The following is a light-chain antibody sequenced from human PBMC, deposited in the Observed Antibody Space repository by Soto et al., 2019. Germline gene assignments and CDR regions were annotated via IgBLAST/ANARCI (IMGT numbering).Light chain of an antibody. CDR3: QSYDSSLSGVV. J-gene: IGLJ3*02. CDR2: GNS. V-gene: IGLV1-40*01. Sequence: QSVLTQPPSVSGAPGQRVTISCTGSSSNIGAGYDVHWYQQLPGTAPKLLIYGNSNRPSGVPDRVSGSKSGTSASLAITGLQAEDEADYYCQSYDSSLSGVVFGGGPSSPS. CDR1: SSNIGAGYD.